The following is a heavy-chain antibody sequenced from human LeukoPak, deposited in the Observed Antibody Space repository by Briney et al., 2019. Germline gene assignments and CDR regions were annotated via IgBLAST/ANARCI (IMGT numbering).Heavy chain of an antibody. CDR2: ISAYNGNT. CDR3: AREGYYDSSGYYSY. V-gene: IGHV1-18*01. Sequence: ASVKVSCKASGYTFTSYGISWVRQAPGQGLEWMGWISAYNGNTNYAQKFQGRVTITADKSTSTAYMELSSLRSEDTAVYYCAREGYYDSSGYYSYWGQGTLVTVSS. J-gene: IGHJ4*02. CDR1: GYTFTSYG. D-gene: IGHD3-22*01.